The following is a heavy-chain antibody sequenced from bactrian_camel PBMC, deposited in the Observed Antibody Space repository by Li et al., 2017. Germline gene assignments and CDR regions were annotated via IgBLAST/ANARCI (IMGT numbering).Heavy chain of an antibody. CDR1: GRTDSSDC. CDR2: INIDGET. D-gene: IGHD1*01. J-gene: IGHJ4*01. CDR3: AADPSLWICPQY. Sequence: HVQLVESGGGSVQPGGSLRLSCVFSGRTDSSDCLGWFRQAPRKPREGVASINIDGETTYSDSVKGRFTVAQDADKNTLYLQMNDLKSEDTAIYYCAADPSLWICPQYWGEGTQVTVS. V-gene: IGHV3S53*01.